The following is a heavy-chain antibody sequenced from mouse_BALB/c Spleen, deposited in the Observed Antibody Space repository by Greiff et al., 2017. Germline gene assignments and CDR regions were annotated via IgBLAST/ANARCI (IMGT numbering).Heavy chain of an antibody. V-gene: IGHV2-2*02. D-gene: IGHD2-3*01. CDR2: IWSGGST. CDR1: GFSLTSYG. Sequence: VKLMESGPGLVQPSQSLSITCTVSGFSLTSYGVHWVRQSPGKGLEWLGVIWSGGSTDYNAAFISRLSISKDNSKSQVFFKMNSLQANDTAIYYCARNSDDGYYYAMDYWGQGTSVTVSS. J-gene: IGHJ4*01. CDR3: ARNSDDGYYYAMDY.